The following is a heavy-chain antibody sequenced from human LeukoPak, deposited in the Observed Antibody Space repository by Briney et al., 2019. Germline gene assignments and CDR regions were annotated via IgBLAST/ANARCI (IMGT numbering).Heavy chain of an antibody. Sequence: SETLSLTCTVSGASMSSFCWSWIRQSPGKGLEWIGYIYSSGSTNYNPSLKSRVTISVDTSKSQFSLKLSSVTAADTAVYFCSREGRWLQLGFDYWGRGTLVTVSS. V-gene: IGHV4-59*01. J-gene: IGHJ4*02. CDR3: SREGRWLQLGFDY. D-gene: IGHD5-24*01. CDR1: GASMSSFC. CDR2: IYSSGST.